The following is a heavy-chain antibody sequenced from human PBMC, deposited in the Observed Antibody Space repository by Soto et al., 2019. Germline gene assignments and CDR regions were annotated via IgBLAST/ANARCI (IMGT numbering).Heavy chain of an antibody. CDR1: AGSISSGGYY. CDR3: ARGVPFLYDFWSGYNNWFDP. V-gene: IGHV4-31*03. D-gene: IGHD3-3*01. J-gene: IGHJ5*02. Sequence: PSETLSLTCTVSAGSISSGGYYWSWIRQHPGKGLEWIGYIYYSGSTYYNPSLKSRVTISVDTSKNQFSLKLSSVTAADTAVYYCARGVPFLYDFWSGYNNWFDPWGQGTLVTVSS. CDR2: IYYSGST.